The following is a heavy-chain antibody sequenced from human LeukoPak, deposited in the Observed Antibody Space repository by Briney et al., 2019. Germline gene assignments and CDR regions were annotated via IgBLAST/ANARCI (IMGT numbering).Heavy chain of an antibody. CDR3: ARVQPDFWSGYFSSREAGFDY. CDR2: IYSGGST. D-gene: IGHD3-3*01. V-gene: IGHV3-53*01. CDR1: GFTVSSNY. Sequence: GGSLRLSCAASGFTVSSNYMSWVRQAPGKGLEWVSVIYSGGSTYYADSVKGRFTISRDNSKNTLCLQMNSLRAEDTAVYYCARVQPDFWSGYFSSREAGFDYWGQGTLVTVSS. J-gene: IGHJ4*02.